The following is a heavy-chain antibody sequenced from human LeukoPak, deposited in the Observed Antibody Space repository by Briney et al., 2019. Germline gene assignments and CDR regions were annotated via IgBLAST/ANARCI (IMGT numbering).Heavy chain of an antibody. CDR3: ARGGWNVDFDY. Sequence: PGGSLRLSCAASGFTFSTYAMTWVRQAPGKGLEWVSAVRGSGTDTYYADSVKGRFTISRDNSQNTVYLQMNSLRAEDTAVYFCARGGWNVDFDYWGQGTLVTVSS. J-gene: IGHJ4*02. CDR2: VRGSGTDT. D-gene: IGHD1-1*01. CDR1: GFTFSTYA. V-gene: IGHV3-23*01.